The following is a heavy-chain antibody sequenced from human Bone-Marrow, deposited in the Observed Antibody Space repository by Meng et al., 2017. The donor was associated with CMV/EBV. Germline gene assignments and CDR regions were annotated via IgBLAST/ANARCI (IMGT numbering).Heavy chain of an antibody. J-gene: IGHJ6*02. D-gene: IGHD3-10*01. Sequence: ASVKVCCKPSGYTFTSYGISWVRQAPGQGLEWMGWISAYNGNTNYAQKLQGRVTMTTDTSTSTAYMELRSLRSDDTAVYYCAREVKGAMVRGERIHYYYGMDVWGQGTTVTVSS. V-gene: IGHV1-18*01. CDR3: AREVKGAMVRGERIHYYYGMDV. CDR2: ISAYNGNT. CDR1: GYTFTSYG.